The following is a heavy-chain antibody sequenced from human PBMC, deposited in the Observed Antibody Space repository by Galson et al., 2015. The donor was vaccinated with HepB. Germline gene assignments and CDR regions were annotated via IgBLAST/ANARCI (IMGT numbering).Heavy chain of an antibody. D-gene: IGHD3-16*01. CDR1: GRFFSAYG. Sequence: SVKVSCKAAGRFFSAYGISWVRQAPGQGLEWMGGIIAVFGTTHYAQKFQGRVTITADKSTSTVYMELSSPRSEDTAVYYCAKVAILGATPHYFDYLGQGTLVTVSS. V-gene: IGHV1-69*06. CDR2: IIAVFGTT. CDR3: AKVAILGATPHYFDY. J-gene: IGHJ4*02.